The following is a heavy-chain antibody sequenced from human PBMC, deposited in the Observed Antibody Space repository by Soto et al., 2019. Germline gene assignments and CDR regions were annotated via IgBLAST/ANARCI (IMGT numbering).Heavy chain of an antibody. Sequence: QITLTESGPMLVKPTQTLTLTCTFSGFSLSSSGVSVGWIRKPPGKALEWLAHIYWDDDKRYSPSLKNRLIIKKDTSKNQLIFTLTDMEAQDSATFYLTHSKRYSAFDFCGHRIMVAVPS. CDR2: IYWDDDK. V-gene: IGHV2-5*02. CDR3: THSKRYSAFDF. J-gene: IGHJ3*01. D-gene: IGHD3-9*01. CDR1: GFSLSSSGVS.